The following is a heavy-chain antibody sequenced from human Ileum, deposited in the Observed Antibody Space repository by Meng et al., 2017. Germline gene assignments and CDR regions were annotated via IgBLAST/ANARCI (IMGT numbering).Heavy chain of an antibody. J-gene: IGHJ4*02. CDR2: IRSKTSGGTT. Sequence: SLKISCIASGFTFGDYSMSYFRQAPGKGLEWIGLIRSKTSGGTTDYAASVKGRFTISRDDSKNIAYLQMDSLKPEDTAVYYCTRGYGSGNMFYWGQGTLVTVSS. CDR3: TRGYGSGNMFY. V-gene: IGHV3-49*03. D-gene: IGHD6-19*01. CDR1: GFTFGDYS.